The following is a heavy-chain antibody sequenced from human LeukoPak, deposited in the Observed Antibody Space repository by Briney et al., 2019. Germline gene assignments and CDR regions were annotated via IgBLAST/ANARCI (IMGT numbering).Heavy chain of an antibody. V-gene: IGHV3-21*01. CDR1: VFTFSSYA. D-gene: IGHD3-10*01. CDR3: ARLFGSGFGKYYFDY. Sequence: GGALRLSCAASVFTFSSYAMEWVRQAPGKGLEWVSSISSGSSNIYYADSVRGRFTISRDDAKKSLSLQMNSLTADDTAVYYCARLFGSGFGKYYFDYWGQGTLVTVSS. CDR2: ISSGSSNI. J-gene: IGHJ4*02.